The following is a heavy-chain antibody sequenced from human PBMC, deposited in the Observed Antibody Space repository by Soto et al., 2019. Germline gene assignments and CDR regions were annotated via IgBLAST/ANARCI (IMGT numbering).Heavy chain of an antibody. V-gene: IGHV1-69*02. D-gene: IGHD3-10*01. Sequence: QVQLVQSGAEVKKPGSSVKVSCKASGGTFSSYTISWVRQAPGQGLEWMGRIIPILGIANYAQKFHGRVTITADKSTSTAYMELSSLRSEDTAVYYCARAPRKAMVRDSGGMDVWGQGTTVTVSS. CDR1: GGTFSSYT. CDR2: IIPILGIA. J-gene: IGHJ6*02. CDR3: ARAPRKAMVRDSGGMDV.